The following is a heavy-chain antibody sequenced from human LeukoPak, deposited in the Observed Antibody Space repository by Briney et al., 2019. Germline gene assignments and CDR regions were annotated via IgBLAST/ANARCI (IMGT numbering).Heavy chain of an antibody. D-gene: IGHD3-3*01. V-gene: IGHV3-20*04. CDR3: ARVEYCDFWSGIDY. Sequence: GGSLRLSCAASGFTFDDYGMSWVRQAPGKGLEWVSGINWNGGSTGYADSVKGRFTISRDNAKNSLYLQMNSLRAEDTALYYCARVEYCDFWSGIDYWGQGTLVTVSS. CDR1: GFTFDDYG. J-gene: IGHJ4*02. CDR2: INWNGGST.